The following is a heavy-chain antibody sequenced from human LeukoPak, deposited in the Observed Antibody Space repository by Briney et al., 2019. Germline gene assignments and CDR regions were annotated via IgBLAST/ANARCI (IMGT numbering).Heavy chain of an antibody. D-gene: IGHD6-13*01. V-gene: IGHV3-43*01. CDR1: GLIFDDYT. CDR3: ARVYSSSWYGNYYYYYYMDV. J-gene: IGHJ6*03. Sequence: GGSLRLSCAASGLIFDDYTMHWVRQAPGKGLEWVSLSRNGATTKYAESVRGRFTVSRDNSKNSLYLQMNSLRAEDTALYYCARVYSSSWYGNYYYYYYMDVWGKGTTVTVSS. CDR2: SRNGATT.